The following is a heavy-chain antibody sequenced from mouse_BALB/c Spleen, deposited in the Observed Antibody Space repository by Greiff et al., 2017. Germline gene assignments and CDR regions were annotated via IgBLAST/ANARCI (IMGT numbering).Heavy chain of an antibody. CDR1: GYTFTDYY. V-gene: IGHV1-77*01. J-gene: IGHJ3*01. CDR2: IYPGSGNT. D-gene: IGHD2-2*01. CDR3: ARSYGYDDAWFAY. Sequence: QVQLKESGAELARPGASVKLSCKASGYTFTDYYINWVKQRTGQGLEWIGEIYPGSGNTYYNEKFKGKATLTADKSSSTAYMQLSSLTSEDSAVYFCARSYGYDDAWFAYWGQGTLVTVSA.